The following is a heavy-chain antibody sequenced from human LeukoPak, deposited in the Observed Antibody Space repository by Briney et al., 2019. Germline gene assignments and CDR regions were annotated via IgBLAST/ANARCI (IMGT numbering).Heavy chain of an antibody. V-gene: IGHV3-23*01. CDR1: GFTFSSYA. CDR3: AKSSGTSRESTDY. CDR2: ISSSGGGT. Sequence: GGSLRLSCAASGFTFSSYAMSWVRQAPGKGLEWVSGISSSGGGTYYADSVKGRFTISRDNSKNTLYLQMNSLRAEDTAAYYCAKSSGTSRESTDYWGQGTLVTVSS. D-gene: IGHD2-2*01. J-gene: IGHJ4*02.